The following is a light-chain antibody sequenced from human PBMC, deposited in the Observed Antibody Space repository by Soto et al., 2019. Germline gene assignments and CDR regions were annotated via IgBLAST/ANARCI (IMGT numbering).Light chain of an antibody. CDR1: SSNIGTNT. CDR2: DNN. CDR3: AAWDDSLNGWV. V-gene: IGLV1-44*01. J-gene: IGLJ3*02. Sequence: QSVLTQPPSASGTPGQRVTISCSGSSSNIGTNTVNWYQQLPGTAPKLLIYDNNHRPSGVPDRFSGSKSGTSASPAISGLQSEPEADYYCAAWDDSLNGWVFGGGTKLTVL.